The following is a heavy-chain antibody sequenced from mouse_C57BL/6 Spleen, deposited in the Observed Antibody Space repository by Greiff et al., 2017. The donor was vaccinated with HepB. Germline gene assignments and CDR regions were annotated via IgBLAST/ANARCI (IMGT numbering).Heavy chain of an antibody. CDR1: GFTFSDYG. V-gene: IGHV5-17*01. Sequence: EVNLVESGGGLVKPGGSLKLSCAASGFTFSDYGMHWVRQAPEKGLEWVAYISSGSSTIYYADTVKGRFTISRDNAKNTLFLQMTSLRSEDTAMYYCARGEKLLDFDVWGTGTTVTVSS. CDR3: ARGEKLLDFDV. J-gene: IGHJ1*03. CDR2: ISSGSSTI. D-gene: IGHD4-1*01.